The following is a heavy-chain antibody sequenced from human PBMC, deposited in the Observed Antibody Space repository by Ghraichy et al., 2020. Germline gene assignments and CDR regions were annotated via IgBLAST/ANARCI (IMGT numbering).Heavy chain of an antibody. CDR3: ARGHQNYYDSSGLRHYGMDV. Sequence: ASVKVSCEASGYTFSSHYMHWVRQAPGQGLEWMGRMNPSGGSTSYAQKFQGRVTMTGDTSTSTVYMELSSLRSEDTAVYYCARGHQNYYDSSGLRHYGMDVWGQGTTVTVSS. V-gene: IGHV1-46*01. CDR1: GYTFSSHY. J-gene: IGHJ6*02. CDR2: MNPSGGST. D-gene: IGHD3-22*01.